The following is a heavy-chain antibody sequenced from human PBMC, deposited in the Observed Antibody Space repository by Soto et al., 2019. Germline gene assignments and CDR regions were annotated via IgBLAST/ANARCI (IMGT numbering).Heavy chain of an antibody. CDR2: IFSNDEE. J-gene: IGHJ6*02. CDR1: GFSLSNAKMG. CDR3: ARKGDTYYYAMDV. D-gene: IGHD1-26*01. V-gene: IGHV2-26*01. Sequence: SGPTLVNPTETPTLTCAVSGFSLSNAKMGVSWIRQPPGKALEWLAHIFSNDEESYNTSLKSRLTISKDTSKSQVVLTMTDMDPVDTGTYYCARKGDTYYYAMDVWGHGITVTVSS.